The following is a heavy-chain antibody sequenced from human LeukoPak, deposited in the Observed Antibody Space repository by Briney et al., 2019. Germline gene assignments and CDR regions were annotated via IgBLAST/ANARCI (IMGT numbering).Heavy chain of an antibody. Sequence: GGSLRLSCAAPGFTFSSYAMHWVRQAPGKGLEWVAVISYDGSNKYYADSVKGRFTISRDNSKNTLYLQMNSLRAEDTAVYYCARDQYSSSWYLFGAFDIWGQGTMVTVSS. D-gene: IGHD6-13*01. V-gene: IGHV3-30-3*01. CDR2: ISYDGSNK. CDR3: ARDQYSSSWYLFGAFDI. CDR1: GFTFSSYA. J-gene: IGHJ3*02.